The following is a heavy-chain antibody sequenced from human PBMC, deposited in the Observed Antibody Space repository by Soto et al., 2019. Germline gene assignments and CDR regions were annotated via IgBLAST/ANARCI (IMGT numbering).Heavy chain of an antibody. CDR2: INQDGNED. V-gene: IGHV3-7*01. J-gene: IGHJ4*02. CDR3: ARTGDGHHDFLDY. Sequence: PWGSLRLSCAASGFTFSSYWMNWVRQAPGKGLEWVANINQDGNEDNLLDSVKGRFTISRDNAKNSLFLQMNSLRVDDTAVYYCARTGDGHHDFLDYWGQGALVTVSS. CDR1: GFTFSSYW. D-gene: IGHD1-1*01.